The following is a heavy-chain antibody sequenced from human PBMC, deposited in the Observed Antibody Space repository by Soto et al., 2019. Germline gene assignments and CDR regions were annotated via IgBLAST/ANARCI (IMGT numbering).Heavy chain of an antibody. J-gene: IGHJ6*02. Sequence: QVQLVESGGGVVQPGRSLRLSCAASGFTFRNYGMHWVRQAPGKGLEWVAVIWYDGSSKYHADSVKGRFTISRDNSKSTLYLQMNSLRAEDSAVYYCARPIGYCISSPCYDYYYGMDVWGQGTTVTVSS. CDR1: GFTFRNYG. CDR3: ARPIGYCISSPCYDYYYGMDV. D-gene: IGHD2-2*01. CDR2: IWYDGSSK. V-gene: IGHV3-33*01.